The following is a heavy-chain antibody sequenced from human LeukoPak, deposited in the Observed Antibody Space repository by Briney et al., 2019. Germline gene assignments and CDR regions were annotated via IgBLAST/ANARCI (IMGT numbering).Heavy chain of an antibody. V-gene: IGHV4-61*01. CDR3: ARGRLGATY. J-gene: IGHJ4*02. CDR1: GGSVSRGSYY. Sequence: SETLSLTCTVSGGSVSRGSYYWSWTRQPPGKGLEWIGYIHHSGTTNYSLSLKSRVTISVDMSKNQFFLNLTSVTAADTAVYYCARGRLGATYWGQGTLVTVSS. CDR2: IHHSGTT. D-gene: IGHD1-26*01.